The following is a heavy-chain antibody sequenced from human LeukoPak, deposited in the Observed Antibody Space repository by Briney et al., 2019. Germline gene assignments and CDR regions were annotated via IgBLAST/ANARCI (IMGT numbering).Heavy chain of an antibody. CDR1: VFTFTAAS. CDR2: IRSKVENETT. CDR3: TTGNP. V-gene: IGHV3-15*05. Sequence: GGSLRLSCATSVFTFTAASMSWVRQAPGRGLEWIGLIRSKVENETTEYAAPVKGRFSISRDDSKATLYLEMKSLKVDGTGVYYCTTGNPWGQGTLVTV. J-gene: IGHJ1*01.